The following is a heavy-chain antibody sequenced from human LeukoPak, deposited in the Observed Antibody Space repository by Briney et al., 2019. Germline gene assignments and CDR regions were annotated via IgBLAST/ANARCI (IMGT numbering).Heavy chain of an antibody. CDR2: IYHSGST. V-gene: IGHV4-4*02. CDR1: GGSISSSNW. D-gene: IGHD3-10*01. J-gene: IGHJ4*02. CDR3: ARGGYYYGSGNYYFDY. Sequence: SETLSLTCAVSGGSISSSNWWSWVRQPPGKGLEWIGEIYHSGSTNYNPSLKSRVTISVDKSKNQFSLKLSSVTAADTAVYYCARGGYYYGSGNYYFDYWGQGTLVTVSS.